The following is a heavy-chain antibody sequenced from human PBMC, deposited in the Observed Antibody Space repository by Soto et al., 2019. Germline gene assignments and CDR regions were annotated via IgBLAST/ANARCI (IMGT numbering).Heavy chain of an antibody. CDR3: AINRSVVLYFGYTCFDH. CDR1: GFTFSSYG. V-gene: IGHV3-33*01. Sequence: PGGSLRLSCAASGFTFSSYGMHWVRQAPGKGLEWVAVIWYDGSNKYYADSVKGRFTISRDNSKNTLYLQMNSLRAEDTAVYYWAINRSVVLYFGYTCFDHWGQGTLVTVSS. D-gene: IGHD3-9*01. J-gene: IGHJ4*02. CDR2: IWYDGSNK.